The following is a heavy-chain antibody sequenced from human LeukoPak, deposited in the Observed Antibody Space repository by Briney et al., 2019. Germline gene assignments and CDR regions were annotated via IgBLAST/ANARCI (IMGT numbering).Heavy chain of an antibody. CDR3: AKGYYDSSGYSSYYFRS. J-gene: IGHJ4*02. CDR2: ISWNSGYI. Sequence: GGSLILSCTASGFTFDDHAMHWVRQVPGGGLQWVSVISWNSGYIDYVESVKGRFTISRDNPKNALYLQMNGLRPEDTAFYYCAKGYYDSSGYSSYYFRSWGQGTLVTVSS. D-gene: IGHD3-22*01. V-gene: IGHV3-9*01. CDR1: GFTFDDHA.